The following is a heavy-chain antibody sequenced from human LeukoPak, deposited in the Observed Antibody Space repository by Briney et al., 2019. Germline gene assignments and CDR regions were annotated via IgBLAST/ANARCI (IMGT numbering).Heavy chain of an antibody. CDR3: VRGAPPQN. CDR2: VGDGGST. V-gene: IGHV4-34*01. CDR1: GESFSGYY. Sequence: SETLSLTCAVYGESFSGYYWSWLRQPPGRGLEWIGEVGDGGSTNYNPSLKSRITISVDTSKNQFSLKLNSVTAADTAVYYCVRGAPPQNWGQGTLVTVSS. J-gene: IGHJ4*02.